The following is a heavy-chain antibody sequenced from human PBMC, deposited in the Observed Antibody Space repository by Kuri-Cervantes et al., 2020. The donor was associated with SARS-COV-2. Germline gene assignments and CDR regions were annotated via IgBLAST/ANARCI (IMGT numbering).Heavy chain of an antibody. CDR1: GYTFTSYY. D-gene: IGHD3-10*01. CDR2: INPSGGST. J-gene: IGHJ4*02. Sequence: ASVKVSCKASGYTFTSYYMHWVRQAPGQGLEWMGIINPSGGSTSYAQKVQGRVTMTTETSTNTAYMELRSLRSDDTAVYYCARYFGFGEFSDYFDYWGQGTLVTVSS. CDR3: ARYFGFGEFSDYFDY. V-gene: IGHV1-46*01.